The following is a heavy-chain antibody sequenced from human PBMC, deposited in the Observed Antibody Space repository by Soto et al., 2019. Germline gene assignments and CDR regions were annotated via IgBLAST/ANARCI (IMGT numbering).Heavy chain of an antibody. J-gene: IGHJ6*02. CDR3: TRRAAAAAVVPYGMDV. Sequence: GGSLRLSCAASGFTFRGSVMHGVRQASGKGLEWVGRIRSKANSYATAYAASVKGRFTISRDDSKNTAYLQMNSLKTEDTAVYYCTRRAAAAAVVPYGMDVWGQGTTVTVSS. V-gene: IGHV3-73*01. D-gene: IGHD6-13*01. CDR2: IRSKANSYAT. CDR1: GFTFRGSV.